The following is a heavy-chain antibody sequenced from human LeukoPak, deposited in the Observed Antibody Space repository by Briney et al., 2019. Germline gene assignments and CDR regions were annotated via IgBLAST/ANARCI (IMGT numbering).Heavy chain of an antibody. CDR3: ARDFHGRSAGIDY. D-gene: IGHD1-1*01. Sequence: SETLSLTCTVSGYSISSGYYWGWIRQPPGKGLEWIGSIYHSGSTYYNPSLKSRATISVDTSKNQFSLKLSSVTAADTAVYYCARDFHGRSAGIDYWGQGTLVTVSS. CDR2: IYHSGST. CDR1: GYSISSGYY. J-gene: IGHJ4*02. V-gene: IGHV4-38-2*02.